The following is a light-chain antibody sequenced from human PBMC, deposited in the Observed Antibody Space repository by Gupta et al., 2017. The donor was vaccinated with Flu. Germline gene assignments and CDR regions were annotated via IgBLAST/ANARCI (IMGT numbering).Light chain of an antibody. CDR1: NSNIGSHS. Sequence: SVTISCSGSNSNIGSHSIHWFQQLPGTAPKLLIYRNNQRPSGVPARFSGSKSGTSASLAISGRRSEDEADYYCVTWDDNLSAYVFGTGTKVTVL. J-gene: IGLJ1*01. V-gene: IGLV1-47*01. CDR2: RNN. CDR3: VTWDDNLSAYV.